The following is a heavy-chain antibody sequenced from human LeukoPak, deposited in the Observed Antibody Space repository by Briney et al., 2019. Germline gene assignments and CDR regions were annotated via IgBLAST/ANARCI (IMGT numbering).Heavy chain of an antibody. CDR1: GGTFNSYA. V-gene: IGHV1-69*06. CDR2: IIPIFGTA. CDR3: ARDRYGSGSYPAFDI. J-gene: IGHJ3*02. Sequence: SVKVSFKASGGTFNSYAISWVRQAPGQGREWMGGIIPIFGTANYAQKFQGRVTITADKSTSTAYMELSSLRSEDTAVYYCARDRYGSGSYPAFDIWGQGTMVTVSS. D-gene: IGHD3-10*01.